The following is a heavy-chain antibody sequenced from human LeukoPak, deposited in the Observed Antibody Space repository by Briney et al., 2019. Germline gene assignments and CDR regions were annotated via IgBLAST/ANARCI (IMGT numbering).Heavy chain of an antibody. CDR1: GFTFSSYG. D-gene: IGHD3-22*01. V-gene: IGHV3-23*01. CDR2: ISGSGGST. J-gene: IGHJ4*02. CDR3: AKCSTHSTYYYDSSGYFDY. Sequence: GGSLRLSCAASGFTFSSYGMSWVRQAPGKGLEWVSAISGSGGSTYYADSVKGRFTISRDNSKNTLYLQMNSLRAEDTAVYYCAKCSTHSTYYYDSSGYFDYWGQGTLVTVSS.